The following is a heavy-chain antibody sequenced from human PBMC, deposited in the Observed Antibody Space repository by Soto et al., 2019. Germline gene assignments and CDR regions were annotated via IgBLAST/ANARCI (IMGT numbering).Heavy chain of an antibody. J-gene: IGHJ5*02. CDR2: ISRSGDVI. CDR1: GLTLSSYE. V-gene: IGHV3-48*03. Sequence: GFLRLGSGGAGLTLSSYEMDWVRQARGKGLEWVSYISRSGDVIYYADSVKGRFTVSRDNAKNSLYLQMNSLRAEDTAVYYCARDRGMTTVTAWFDPWGQGTLVTVSS. D-gene: IGHD4-17*01. CDR3: ARDRGMTTVTAWFDP.